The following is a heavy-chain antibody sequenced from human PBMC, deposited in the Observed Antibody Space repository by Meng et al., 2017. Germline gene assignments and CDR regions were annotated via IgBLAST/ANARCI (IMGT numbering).Heavy chain of an antibody. V-gene: IGHV4-39*07. CDR1: GCSISRSSYY. J-gene: IGHJ1*01. D-gene: IGHD6-13*01. CDR3: ARDGIAAAGTGRSYFQH. Sequence: QLRMPVSGPVSVKPSVTLSSTCTVSGCSISRSSYYWGWIRPPQGKGLEWIGSIYYSGSTYYNPSLKSRVTISVDTSKNQFSLKLSSVTAADTAVYYCARDGIAAAGTGRSYFQHWGQGTLVTVSS. CDR2: IYYSGST.